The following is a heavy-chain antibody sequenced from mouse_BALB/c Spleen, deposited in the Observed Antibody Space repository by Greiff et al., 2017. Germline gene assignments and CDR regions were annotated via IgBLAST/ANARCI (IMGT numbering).Heavy chain of an antibody. Sequence: VQLQQSGPELVKPGASVKISCKASGYSFTGYFMNWVMQSHGKSLEWIGRINPYNGDTFYNQKFKGKATLTVDKSSSTAHMELRSLASEDSAVYYCATTVVAPYFDYWGQGTTLTVSS. D-gene: IGHD1-1*01. CDR3: ATTVVAPYFDY. CDR2: INPYNGDT. CDR1: GYSFTGYF. J-gene: IGHJ2*01. V-gene: IGHV1-20*02.